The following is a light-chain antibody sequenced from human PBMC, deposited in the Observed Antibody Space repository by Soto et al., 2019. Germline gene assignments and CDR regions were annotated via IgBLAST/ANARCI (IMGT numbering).Light chain of an antibody. CDR3: QQHNAWPLT. Sequence: EIVMTQSPATLSVSPGERATLSCRASQSVGTYLAWYQQKPGQAPRLVIYGASTRAAGIPARFSGSGSGTEFTLAISSLQSEDFAVYYYQQHNAWPLTFGGGTKVEIK. J-gene: IGKJ4*01. CDR1: QSVGTY. CDR2: GAS. V-gene: IGKV3-15*01.